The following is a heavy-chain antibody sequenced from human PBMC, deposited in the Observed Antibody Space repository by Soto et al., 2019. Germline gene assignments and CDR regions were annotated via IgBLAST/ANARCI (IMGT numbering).Heavy chain of an antibody. CDR1: GFTFSSYS. D-gene: IGHD3-22*01. Sequence: GGSLRLSCAASGFTFSSYSMNWVRQAPGKGLEWVSSISSSSSYIYYADSLKGRFTISRDNAKNSLYLQMNCLRAEDTAVYYCSTCPPEYYYDSSGNLDYWGQGTLVTVSS. CDR3: STCPPEYYYDSSGNLDY. V-gene: IGHV3-21*01. CDR2: ISSSSSYI. J-gene: IGHJ4*02.